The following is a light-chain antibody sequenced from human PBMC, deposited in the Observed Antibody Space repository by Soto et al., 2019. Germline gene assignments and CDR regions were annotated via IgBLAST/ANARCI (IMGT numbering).Light chain of an antibody. CDR3: QQHGNSPRT. CDR2: GAS. CDR1: QNITNNY. V-gene: IGKV3-20*01. Sequence: EIVLTQSPGNQSLSPGERATLPCRASQNITNNYVAWYQHKPGQAPRLLIYGASSRATVIPVRFSGSGSGTDFTLTIIRLEPEDFAVYYCQQHGNSPRTFGQGTKVDIK. J-gene: IGKJ1*01.